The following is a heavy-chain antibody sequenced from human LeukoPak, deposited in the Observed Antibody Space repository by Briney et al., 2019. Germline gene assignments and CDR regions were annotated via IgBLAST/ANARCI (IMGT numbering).Heavy chain of an antibody. CDR3: VSDSRYSSGWDDY. D-gene: IGHD6-19*01. Sequence: GGSLRLSCAASGFTFSSYAMSWVRQAPGKGLEWVSAISGSGGSTHYADSVKGRFTISRDNSKNTLYLQMNSLRAEDTAVYYCVSDSRYSSGWDDYWGQGTLVTVSS. V-gene: IGHV3-23*01. CDR1: GFTFSSYA. CDR2: ISGSGGST. J-gene: IGHJ4*02.